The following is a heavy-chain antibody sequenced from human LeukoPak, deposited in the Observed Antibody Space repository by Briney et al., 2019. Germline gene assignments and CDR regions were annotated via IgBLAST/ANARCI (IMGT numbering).Heavy chain of an antibody. V-gene: IGHV4-31*03. J-gene: IGHJ4*02. Sequence: SQTLSLTCTVSGGSISSGDYYWSWIRQRPGKGLEWIGYIYYSGSTYYNPSLRSRVSISVDTSKNQFSLKLSSVTAADTAVYYCARAASDYDFVYWGQGTLVTVSS. CDR3: ARAASDYDFVY. D-gene: IGHD5-12*01. CDR2: IYYSGST. CDR1: GGSISSGDYY.